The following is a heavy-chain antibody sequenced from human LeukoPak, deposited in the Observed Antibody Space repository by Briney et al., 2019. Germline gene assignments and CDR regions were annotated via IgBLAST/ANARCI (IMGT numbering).Heavy chain of an antibody. J-gene: IGHJ4*02. D-gene: IGHD1-26*01. CDR2: IYSTGST. CDR1: GSYMSKYY. V-gene: IGHV4-59*01. CDR3: AKGAYEPFDY. Sequence: PSKTLSLTYPVTGSYMSKYYSSWIQQPPWKGLKWIGCIYSTGSTDFNPSLKSTVTMSLDTSKNQFSLKLSSVTAADTAVYFCAKGAYEPFDYWGQGILVTVSS.